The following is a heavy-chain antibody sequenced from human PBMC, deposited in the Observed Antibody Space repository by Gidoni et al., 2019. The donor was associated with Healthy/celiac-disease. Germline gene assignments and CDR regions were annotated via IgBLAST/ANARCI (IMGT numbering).Heavy chain of an antibody. D-gene: IGHD3-22*01. CDR2: IYYSGST. V-gene: IGHV4-30-4*07. J-gene: IGHJ2*01. CDR1: GCSITSGGYS. Sequence: QVQLQESGPGLVKPSQTLSLTCAVPGCSITSGGYSWRWIRQPPGKGLEWIGYIYYSGSTYYNPSLKSRVTISVDTSKNQFSLKLSSVTAADTAVYYCARDRGYYDSSGYYVRGYFDLWGRGTLVTVSS. CDR3: ARDRGYYDSSGYYVRGYFDL.